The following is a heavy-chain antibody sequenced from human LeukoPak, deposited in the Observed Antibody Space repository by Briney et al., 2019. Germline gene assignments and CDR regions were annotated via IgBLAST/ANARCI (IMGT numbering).Heavy chain of an antibody. Sequence: ASVKVSCKVSGYTLTELSMHWVRQAPGQGLEWMGWINPNSGGTNYAQKFQGWVTMTRDTSISTAYMELSRLRSDDTAVYYCARSVADPAVPDYWGQGTLVTVSS. V-gene: IGHV1-2*04. CDR3: ARSVADPAVPDY. CDR1: GYTLTELS. CDR2: INPNSGGT. J-gene: IGHJ4*02. D-gene: IGHD6-19*01.